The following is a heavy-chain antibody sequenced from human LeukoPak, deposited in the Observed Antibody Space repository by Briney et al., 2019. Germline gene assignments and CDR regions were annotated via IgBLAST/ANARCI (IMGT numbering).Heavy chain of an antibody. CDR1: GFTFSNYW. CDR2: ISGSGRGGST. V-gene: IGHV3-23*01. CDR3: AKTSVPMVRGVKDY. Sequence: GGSLRLSCAASGFTFSNYWMTGVRQAPGKGLEWVSGISGSGRGGSTYYAGSVKGRFTISRDNSKNTLYLQMNSLRAEDTAVYYCAKTSVPMVRGVKDYWGQGTLVTVSS. J-gene: IGHJ4*02. D-gene: IGHD3-10*01.